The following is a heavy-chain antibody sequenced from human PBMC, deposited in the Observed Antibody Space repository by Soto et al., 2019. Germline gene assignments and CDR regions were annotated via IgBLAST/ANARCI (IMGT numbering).Heavy chain of an antibody. D-gene: IGHD6-13*01. J-gene: IGHJ6*03. CDR3: ARDRGPASNYYYMDV. CDR1: GGTFSSYT. V-gene: IGHV1-69*04. Sequence: SVKVSCKASGGTFSSYTISWVRQAPGQGLEWMGRIIPILGIANYAQKFQGRVTITADKSTSTAYMELSSLRSEDTAVYYCARDRGPASNYYYMDVWGKGTTVTVSS. CDR2: IIPILGIA.